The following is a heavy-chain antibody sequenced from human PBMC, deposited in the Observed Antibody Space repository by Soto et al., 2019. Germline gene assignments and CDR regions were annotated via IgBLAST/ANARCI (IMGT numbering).Heavy chain of an antibody. J-gene: IGHJ4*02. CDR3: AHSPGIIKYDY. CDR1: GYSLSTNGVG. D-gene: IGHD3-16*01. CDR2: IYWDDDK. Sequence: QITLKKSGPTLVKPTQTLTLTCTFSGYSLSTNGVGVGWIRQPPGKALEWLALIYWDDDKRYIPSLNSKLTITKDDAKTRCFLTTTNMAPVDTATSYCAHSPGIIKYDYWGQGTLLAVAS. V-gene: IGHV2-5*02.